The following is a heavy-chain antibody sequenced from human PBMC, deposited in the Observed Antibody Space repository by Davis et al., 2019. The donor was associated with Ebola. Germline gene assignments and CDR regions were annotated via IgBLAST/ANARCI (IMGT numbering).Heavy chain of an antibody. CDR1: GGSISSHY. CDR3: ARERGIKGWFDP. D-gene: IGHD2-15*01. J-gene: IGHJ5*02. V-gene: IGHV4-39*07. CDR2: MYYSGST. Sequence: PGGSLRLSCTVSGGSISSHYWGWIRQPPGKGLEWIGSMYYSGSTYYNPSLKSRVTISVDTSKNQFSLKLSSVTAADTAVYYCARERGIKGWFDPGGQGTLVTVSS.